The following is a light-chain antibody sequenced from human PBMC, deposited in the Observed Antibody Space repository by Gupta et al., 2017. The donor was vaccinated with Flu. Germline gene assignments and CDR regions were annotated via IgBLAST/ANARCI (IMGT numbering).Light chain of an antibody. V-gene: IGKV3-15*01. Sequence: LYVCPGERATSSSMASQSVGSNLTWYQQKSGQAPRLLIYDASTRATGIPARFSGSGSGTEFTLRISSSQFEDFAIYYCLRDNDCRYSFSPWIKQKI. CDR1: QSVGSN. CDR2: DAS. CDR3: LRDNDCRYS. J-gene: IGKJ2*03.